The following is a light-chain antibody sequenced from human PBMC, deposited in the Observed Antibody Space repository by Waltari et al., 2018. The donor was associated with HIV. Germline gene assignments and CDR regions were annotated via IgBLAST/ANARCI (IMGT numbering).Light chain of an antibody. CDR2: RND. CDR3: AAWDDTLGHWI. CDR1: RSNIGHNF. Sequence: QPKMTQAPSASKTPGQRITMSCSGGRSNIGHNFISWYQQFPGLAPRRVIYRNDQRPTGVPGRFSGSKAGTSAFLAITGLRLEDEATYICAAWDDTLGHWIFGGGTKLTVL. V-gene: IGLV1-47*01. J-gene: IGLJ3*02.